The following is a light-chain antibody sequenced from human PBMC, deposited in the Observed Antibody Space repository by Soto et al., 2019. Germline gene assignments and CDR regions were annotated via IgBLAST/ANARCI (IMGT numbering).Light chain of an antibody. Sequence: QSALTQPPSASGSPGQSVTISCSGTSSDIGAYNYVSWYQQHPGKAPTLLIYEVTKRPSGVPDRFSGSKSGNTASLTVTGLQAEDEADYYCNSYAGSNNYVVFGGGTQLTVL. CDR1: SSDIGAYNY. J-gene: IGLJ2*01. CDR3: NSYAGSNNYVV. CDR2: EVT. V-gene: IGLV2-8*01.